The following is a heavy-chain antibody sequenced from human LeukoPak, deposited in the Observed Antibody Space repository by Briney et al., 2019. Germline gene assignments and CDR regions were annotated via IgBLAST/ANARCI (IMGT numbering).Heavy chain of an antibody. Sequence: SETLSLTCAVYIDSFSNYHWNWIRQTPAKGMEWIGEVNESGGTNISPSLRSRVILSVNTSKNQFSLKLISVTVADTAIYYCARGQGATVPQVGKNWFDPWGQGTRVTVSS. V-gene: IGHV4-34*01. D-gene: IGHD1-26*01. CDR1: IDSFSNYH. J-gene: IGHJ5*02. CDR2: VNESGGT. CDR3: ARGQGATVPQVGKNWFDP.